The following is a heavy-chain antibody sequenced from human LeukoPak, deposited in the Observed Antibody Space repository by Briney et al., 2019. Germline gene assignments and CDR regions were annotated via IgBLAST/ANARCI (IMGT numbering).Heavy chain of an antibody. V-gene: IGHV1-2*02. CDR3: ARNRIAVAGTPY. D-gene: IGHD6-19*01. J-gene: IGHJ4*02. Sequence: ASVKVSCKASGYTFTGYYMHWVRQAPGQGLEWMGWINPNSGGTNYAQKFQGRVTMTRDTSISTAYMELSRLRSDDTAVHYCARNRIAVAGTPYWGQGTLVTVSS. CDR2: INPNSGGT. CDR1: GYTFTGYY.